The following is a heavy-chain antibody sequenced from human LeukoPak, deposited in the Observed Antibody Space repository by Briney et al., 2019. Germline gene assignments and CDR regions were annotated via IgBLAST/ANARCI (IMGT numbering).Heavy chain of an antibody. Sequence: AGGSLRLSCAASGFTFSSYGMSWVRQAPGKGLEWVSAISGSGGSTYYADSVKGRFSISRDNSKNTLYLQVNGLRTEDTAVYYCAKDRLLNCRGDCYIFDYWGQGTVVTVS. D-gene: IGHD2-21*02. V-gene: IGHV3-23*01. CDR3: AKDRLLNCRGDCYIFDY. J-gene: IGHJ4*02. CDR1: GFTFSSYG. CDR2: ISGSGGST.